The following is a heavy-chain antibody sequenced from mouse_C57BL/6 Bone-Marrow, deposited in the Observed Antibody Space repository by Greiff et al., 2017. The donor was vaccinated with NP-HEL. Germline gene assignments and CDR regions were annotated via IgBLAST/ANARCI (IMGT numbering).Heavy chain of an antibody. CDR3: ASPLYYGNYGH. V-gene: IGHV1-64*01. CDR1: GYTFTSYW. Sequence: QVQLQQPGAELVKPGASVKLSCKASGYTFTSYWMHWVKQRPGQGLEWIGMIHPNSGSTNYNEKFKSKATLTVDKSSSTAYMQLSSLTSEDSAVYYCASPLYYGNYGHWGQGTTLTVSS. CDR2: IHPNSGST. J-gene: IGHJ2*01. D-gene: IGHD2-1*01.